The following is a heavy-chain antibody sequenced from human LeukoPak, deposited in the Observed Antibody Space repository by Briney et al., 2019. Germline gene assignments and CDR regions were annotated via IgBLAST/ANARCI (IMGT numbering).Heavy chain of an antibody. CDR1: GGSISSGGYS. CDR2: IYHSGST. V-gene: IGHV4-30-2*01. CDR3: ARVSPSDYESFYFDY. Sequence: SETLSLTCAVSGGSISSGGYSWSWIRQPPGKGLEWIGYIYHSGSTYYNPSLKSRVTISVDTSKNQFSLKLSSVTAADTAVYYCARVSPSDYESFYFDYWGQGTLVTVSS. J-gene: IGHJ4*02. D-gene: IGHD3-22*01.